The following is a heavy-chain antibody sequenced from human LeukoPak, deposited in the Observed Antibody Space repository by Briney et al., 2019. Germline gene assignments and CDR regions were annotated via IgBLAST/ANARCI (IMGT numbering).Heavy chain of an antibody. CDR3: ARDLSWGKGFWSRAFDI. CDR2: IYYSGST. J-gene: IGHJ3*02. V-gene: IGHV4-61*08. Sequence: SETLSLTCTVSGDSIGGGDFYWSWIRQPPGKGLEWIGYIYYSGSTNYNPSLKSRVTISVDTSKNQFSLKLSSVTAADTAVYYCARDLSWGKGFWSRAFDIWGQGTMVTVSS. CDR1: GDSIGGGDFY. D-gene: IGHD3-3*01.